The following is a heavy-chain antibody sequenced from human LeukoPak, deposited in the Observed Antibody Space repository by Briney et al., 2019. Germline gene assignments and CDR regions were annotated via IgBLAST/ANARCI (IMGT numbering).Heavy chain of an antibody. CDR1: GGSISSSSYY. CDR2: IYYSGST. CDR3: ARLIDGDYANTHFDS. V-gene: IGHV4-39*07. J-gene: IGHJ4*02. D-gene: IGHD4-17*01. Sequence: SETLSLTCTVSGGSISSSSYYWGWIRQPPGKGLEWIGSIYYSGSTYYNPSLKSRVTISVDTSKNQFSLKLSSVTAADTAVYYFARLIDGDYANTHFDSWGQGTRVSVSS.